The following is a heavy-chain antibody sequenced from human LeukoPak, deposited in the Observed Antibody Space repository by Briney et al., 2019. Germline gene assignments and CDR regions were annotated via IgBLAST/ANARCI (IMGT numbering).Heavy chain of an antibody. Sequence: SGGSLRLSCAASGFIFSSYAMHWVRQAPGKGLEWVAVISYAGSNKYYADSVKGRFTISRDNSKNTLYLQMNSLRAEDTAVYYCEAPFDPWGQGTLVTVSS. J-gene: IGHJ5*02. CDR3: EAPFDP. CDR2: ISYAGSNK. D-gene: IGHD6-6*01. V-gene: IGHV3-30*04. CDR1: GFIFSSYA.